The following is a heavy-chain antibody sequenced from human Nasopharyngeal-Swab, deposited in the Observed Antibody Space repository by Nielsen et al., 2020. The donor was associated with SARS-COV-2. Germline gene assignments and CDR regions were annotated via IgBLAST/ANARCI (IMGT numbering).Heavy chain of an antibody. CDR3: AREIITMVRDVYGMDV. V-gene: IGHV1-18*01. D-gene: IGHD3-10*01. CDR1: GYTFTSYG. CDR2: ISAYNGNT. Sequence: ASAKVSCKASGYTFTSYGISWVRQAPGQGLEWMGWISAYNGNTNYAQKLQGRVTMTTDTSTSTAYMELRSLRSDDTAVYYCAREIITMVRDVYGMDVWGQGTTVTVSS. J-gene: IGHJ6*02.